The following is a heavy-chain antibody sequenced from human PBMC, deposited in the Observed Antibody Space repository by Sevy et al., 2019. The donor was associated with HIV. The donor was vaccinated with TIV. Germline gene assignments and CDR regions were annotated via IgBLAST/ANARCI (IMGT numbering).Heavy chain of an antibody. D-gene: IGHD2-2*01. Sequence: GGSLRLSCAASGFTFSNYAINWVRQAPGKGLEWVSRISGSGDSTFYADSVKGRFTISRDNSKNTVHLQMNRLRVEETAVYYCAKVVVPADLDPFYYYAYGMDVWGQGTTVTVSS. CDR3: AKVVVPADLDPFYYYAYGMDV. V-gene: IGHV3-23*01. J-gene: IGHJ6*02. CDR1: GFTFSNYA. CDR2: ISGSGDST.